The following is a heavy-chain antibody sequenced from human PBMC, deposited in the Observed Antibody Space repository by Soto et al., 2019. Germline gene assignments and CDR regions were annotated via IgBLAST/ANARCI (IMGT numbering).Heavy chain of an antibody. CDR2: IYYSGTT. D-gene: IGHD1-26*01. Sequence: SETLSLTCTVIGGSIRSPNFSWSWIRQPPGKGLEWIGYIYYSGTTYYNPSLKSRVTISVDTSQNQFSLNLNSVTAADTAVYYCARDTTGSYSSPSYWYFDLWGRGTLVTVSS. CDR3: ARDTTGSYSSPSYWYFDL. CDR1: GGSIRSPNFS. J-gene: IGHJ2*01. V-gene: IGHV4-30-4*01.